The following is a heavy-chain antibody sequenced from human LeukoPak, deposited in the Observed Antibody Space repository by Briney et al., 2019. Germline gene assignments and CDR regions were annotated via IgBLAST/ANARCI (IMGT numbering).Heavy chain of an antibody. Sequence: GGSLRLSCAASGFTFSSHPMNWVRQAPGKGLEWVAVIADDGRFTHYADSVKGRFTISRDNSKSTLEMQMNSLRAEDTALYYCVKEANGFDMWGLGTMVTVSS. J-gene: IGHJ3*02. CDR2: IADDGRFT. V-gene: IGHV3-30*04. D-gene: IGHD2-8*01. CDR3: VKEANGFDM. CDR1: GFTFSSHP.